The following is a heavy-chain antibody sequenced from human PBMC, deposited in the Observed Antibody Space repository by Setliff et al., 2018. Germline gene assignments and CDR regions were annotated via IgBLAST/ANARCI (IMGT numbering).Heavy chain of an antibody. Sequence: ASVKVSCKASGYTFTSYGISWVRQAPGQGLEWMGWINPNSGGTNYAKKFQGWVTMTRDTSISTAYMELRSLRSDDTAVYYCARDSRGLVPAAIEGSYYYYGMDVWGQGTTVTVSS. D-gene: IGHD2-2*02. J-gene: IGHJ6*02. CDR3: ARDSRGLVPAAIEGSYYYYGMDV. V-gene: IGHV1-2*04. CDR1: GYTFTSYG. CDR2: INPNSGGT.